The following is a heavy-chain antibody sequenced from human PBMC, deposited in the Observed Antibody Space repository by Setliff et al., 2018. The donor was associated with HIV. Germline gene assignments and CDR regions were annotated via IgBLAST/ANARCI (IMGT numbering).Heavy chain of an antibody. V-gene: IGHV4-34*01. D-gene: IGHD3-3*01. CDR3: ARGRAETYYDFWGGYSNWFDP. J-gene: IGHJ5*02. CDR1: GGSFSGYY. Sequence: KASETLSLTCAVYGGSFSGYYWSWIRQPPGKGLEWIGEINHSGSTNYNPSLKSRVTISVDTSKNQFSLKLSSVTAADTAVFYCARGRAETYYDFWGGYSNWFDPWGQGTLVTVSS. CDR2: INHSGST.